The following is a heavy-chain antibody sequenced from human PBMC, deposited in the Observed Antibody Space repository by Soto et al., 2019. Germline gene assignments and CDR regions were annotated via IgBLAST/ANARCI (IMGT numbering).Heavy chain of an antibody. Sequence: QVQLVESGGGVVQPGRSLRLSCAASGFSFSSYGMHWVRQAPVKGLEWVALIWYDGSNKYYADSVKGRFTISRDNSKNTLYLQMNSLRAEDTAVYYCARDLWFGEASKAFDIWGQGTMVTVSS. CDR1: GFSFSSYG. CDR2: IWYDGSNK. D-gene: IGHD3-10*01. CDR3: ARDLWFGEASKAFDI. J-gene: IGHJ3*02. V-gene: IGHV3-33*01.